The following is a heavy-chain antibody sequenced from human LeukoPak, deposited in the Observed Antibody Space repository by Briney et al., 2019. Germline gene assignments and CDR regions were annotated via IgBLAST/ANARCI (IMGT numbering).Heavy chain of an antibody. J-gene: IGHJ4*02. Sequence: GGSLRLSCAASGFTFSSYGMHWVRQAPGKGLEWVAVISYDGSNKYYADSVKGRFTISRDNSKNTLYLQMNSLRAEDTAVYYCAKDKMVGGYCSGGSCYLPDYWGQGTLVTVSS. CDR1: GFTFSSYG. CDR3: AKDKMVGGYCSGGSCYLPDY. CDR2: ISYDGSNK. D-gene: IGHD2-15*01. V-gene: IGHV3-30*18.